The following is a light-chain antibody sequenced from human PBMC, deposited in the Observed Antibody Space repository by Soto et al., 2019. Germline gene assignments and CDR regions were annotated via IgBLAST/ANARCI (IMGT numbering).Light chain of an antibody. J-gene: IGKJ5*01. CDR3: QQYGSSPPVT. V-gene: IGKV3-20*01. CDR2: GAS. CDR1: QSVSSSY. Sequence: EIVLTQSPGTLSLSPGERATLSCRASQSVSSSYLAWYQQKPGQAPRLLIYGASGRATGIPDRFSGSGSGTDFTLTIIRLEPEDFAVYYCQQYGSSPPVTFGQGTRLEI.